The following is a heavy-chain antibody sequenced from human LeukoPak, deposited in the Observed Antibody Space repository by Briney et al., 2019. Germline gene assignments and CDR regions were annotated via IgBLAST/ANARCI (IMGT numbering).Heavy chain of an antibody. CDR3: ARYIVSYPHDAFDI. Sequence: PSETLSLTCTVSGGSVSSYYWSWIRQPPGKGLEWIGYIYYSGSTSYNPSLKSRVTISVDTSKKQFSLKLSSVTAADTAFYYCARYIVSYPHDAFDIWGQGTMVTVSS. D-gene: IGHD1-26*01. CDR1: GGSVSSYY. V-gene: IGHV4-59*02. J-gene: IGHJ3*02. CDR2: IYYSGST.